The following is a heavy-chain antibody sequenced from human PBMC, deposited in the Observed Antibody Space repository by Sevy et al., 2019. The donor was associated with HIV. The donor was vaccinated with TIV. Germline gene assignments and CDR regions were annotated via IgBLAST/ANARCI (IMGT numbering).Heavy chain of an antibody. J-gene: IGHJ4*02. D-gene: IGHD3-22*01. V-gene: IGHV3-23*01. Sequence: GGSLRLSCAASGFTFSSYAMSWVRQAPGKGLEWVSAISGSGGSTYYADSVKGRFTISRDNSKNTLYLQMNSLRAEDTAVYYCAKDHPGGIVVAITSSFDYWGQGTLVTVSS. CDR3: AKDHPGGIVVAITSSFDY. CDR1: GFTFSSYA. CDR2: ISGSGGST.